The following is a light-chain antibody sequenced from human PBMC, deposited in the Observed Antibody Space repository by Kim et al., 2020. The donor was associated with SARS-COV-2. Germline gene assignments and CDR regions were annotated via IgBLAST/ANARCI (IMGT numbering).Light chain of an antibody. V-gene: IGKV1-12*02. CDR2: DTS. CDR1: RESSSW. Sequence: SSVVGRVTITCRTSRESSSWLAWYQQKPGKAPNILIYDTSCLQSGVPSTFISSGSGTDFTLTISSMQPEDVATSYCHQANNCPSTFGQGTQVEIK. J-gene: IGKJ5*01. CDR3: HQANNCPST.